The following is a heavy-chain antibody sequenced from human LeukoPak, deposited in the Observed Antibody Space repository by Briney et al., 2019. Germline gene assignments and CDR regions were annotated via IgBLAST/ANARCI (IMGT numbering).Heavy chain of an antibody. CDR3: AKVRETYSGSSWRYFYYGMDL. CDR2: ISGSGGST. D-gene: IGHD6-6*01. Sequence: GGSLGLSCAASGFTFSSYAMSWVRQAPGKGLEWVSAISGSGGSTYYADSVKGRFTISRDNSKDTLYLQMNSLRAEDTAVYFCAKVRETYSGSSWRYFYYGMDLWGQGTTVTVSS. J-gene: IGHJ6*02. CDR1: GFTFSSYA. V-gene: IGHV3-23*01.